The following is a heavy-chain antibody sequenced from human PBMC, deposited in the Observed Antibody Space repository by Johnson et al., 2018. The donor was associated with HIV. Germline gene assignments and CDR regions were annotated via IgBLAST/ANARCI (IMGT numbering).Heavy chain of an antibody. CDR3: AKDREGSGWYEGVAFDI. Sequence: QVQLVESGGGVVQPGGSLRLSCAASGFTFSSYGMHWVRQAPGKGLEWVAFIRYDGSNKYYADSVKGRFTISRDNSKNTLYLQMNSLSAEDTAVYYCAKDREGSGWYEGVAFDIWGQGTMVTVSS. D-gene: IGHD6-19*01. V-gene: IGHV3-30*02. CDR1: GFTFSSYG. J-gene: IGHJ3*02. CDR2: IRYDGSNK.